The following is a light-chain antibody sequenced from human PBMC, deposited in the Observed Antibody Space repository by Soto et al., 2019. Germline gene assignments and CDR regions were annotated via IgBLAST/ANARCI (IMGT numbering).Light chain of an antibody. J-gene: IGKJ1*01. CDR3: QQYGSSPVT. CDR2: GAS. CDR1: QSVSSSY. V-gene: IGKV3-20*01. Sequence: EIVLTQSPGTLSLSPGERATVSCRASQSVSSSYLAWYQQKPGQAPRLLIYGASSRATGIPDRFSGSGSGTDLTLTISRLEPEDFALYYCQQYGSSPVTFGQGTKVEIK.